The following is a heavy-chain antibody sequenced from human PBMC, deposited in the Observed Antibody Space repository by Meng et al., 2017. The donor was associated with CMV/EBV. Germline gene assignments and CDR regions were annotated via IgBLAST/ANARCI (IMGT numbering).Heavy chain of an antibody. Sequence: QVQLVQSAAEVKKPGSSVKVSCKTSGGTFSTFAISWVRQAPGEGLEWMGGSIPVFETANYAERFQDRVTITADDSTTTAYMELSSLRADDTALYFCARGGDSWYSDYWGQGTLVTVSS. D-gene: IGHD1-26*01. CDR2: SIPVFETA. CDR3: ARGGDSWYSDY. CDR1: GGTFSTFA. J-gene: IGHJ4*02. V-gene: IGHV1-69*12.